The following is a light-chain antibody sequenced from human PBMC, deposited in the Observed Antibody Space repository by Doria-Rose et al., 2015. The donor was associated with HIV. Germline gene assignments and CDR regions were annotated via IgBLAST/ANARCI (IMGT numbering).Light chain of an antibody. CDR3: QQTYSSPPWT. Sequence: FQQEPGKTPKLLIHAASRLKSGVPSRFSGSGSGTDFTLTISGLQPGDFATYYCQQTYSSPPWTFSQGTKVEMK. V-gene: IGKV1-39*01. CDR2: AAS. J-gene: IGKJ1*01.